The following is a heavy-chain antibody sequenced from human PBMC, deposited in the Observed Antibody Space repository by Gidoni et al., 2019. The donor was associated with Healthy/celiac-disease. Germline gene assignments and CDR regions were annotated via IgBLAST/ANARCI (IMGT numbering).Heavy chain of an antibody. CDR3: ARGGGTFDY. D-gene: IGHD1-26*01. J-gene: IGHJ4*02. CDR2: IYHSGNT. CDR1: GGSISSGGYS. Sequence: QLQLRESGSGLVKPSQTLSLTCAVSGGSISSGGYSWSWIRQPPGKGLEWIAYIYHSGNTYYNPSLKSRLTISMDRSKNQFSLKLTSVTAADTAVYYCARGGGTFDYWGQGTLVTVSS. V-gene: IGHV4-30-2*01.